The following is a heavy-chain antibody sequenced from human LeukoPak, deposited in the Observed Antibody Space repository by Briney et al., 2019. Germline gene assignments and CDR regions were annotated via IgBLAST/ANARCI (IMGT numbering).Heavy chain of an antibody. D-gene: IGHD3-22*01. J-gene: IGHJ4*02. V-gene: IGHV4-34*01. CDR2: INHSGST. CDR1: GGSFSGYY. Sequence: SSQTLSLTCAVYGGSFSGYYWSWIRQPPGKGLEWIGEINHSGSTNYNPSLKSRVTISVDTSKNQFSLKLSSVTAADTAVYYCASRGYYDSSGCDYWGQGTLVTVSS. CDR3: ASRGYYDSSGCDY.